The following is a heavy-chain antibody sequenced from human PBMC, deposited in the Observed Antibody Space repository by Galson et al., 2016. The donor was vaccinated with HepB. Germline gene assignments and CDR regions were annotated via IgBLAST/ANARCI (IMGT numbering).Heavy chain of an antibody. Sequence: ETLSLTCTVSGGSISSSFYYWAWIRQPPGKGLGWIGNIYYSGTTYYNPSLESRVTISVDTAKNQFSLSLNSVAAADAALYICARQDKAGLVNFWGRGTMVIVSS. V-gene: IGHV4-39*01. CDR2: IYYSGTT. D-gene: IGHD3/OR15-3a*01. J-gene: IGHJ3*01. CDR1: GGSISSSFYY. CDR3: ARQDKAGLVNF.